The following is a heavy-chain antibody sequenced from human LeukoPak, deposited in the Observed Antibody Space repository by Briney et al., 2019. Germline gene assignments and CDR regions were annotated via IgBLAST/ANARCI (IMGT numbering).Heavy chain of an antibody. CDR3: AREGLYSYGCKIVS. V-gene: IGHV4-38-2*02. CDR2: IYHSGST. D-gene: IGHD5-18*01. J-gene: IGHJ5*02. CDR1: GYSISSGYY. Sequence: SETLSLTCTVSGYSISSGYYWGWIRQPPGKGLEWIGSIYHSGSTYYNPSLKSRVTISVDTSKNQFSLKLSSVTAADTAVYYCAREGLYSYGCKIVSWGQGTLVTVSS.